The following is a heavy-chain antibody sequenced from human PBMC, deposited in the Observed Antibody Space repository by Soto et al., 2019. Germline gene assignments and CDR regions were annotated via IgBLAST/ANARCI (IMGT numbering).Heavy chain of an antibody. CDR2: VWLDGSNK. J-gene: IGHJ6*02. V-gene: IGHV3-30*02. Sequence: GGSLRLSCAASGFTFSNYGMHWVRQAPGKGLEWVAFVWLDGSNKYYADSVRDRFTISRVNSKNTLYLQMNSLRAEDTAVYHCPPQAFDYWGQVGYDFWSGYLAPKLHYGMDVWGQGTTVTVSS. D-gene: IGHD3-3*01. CDR3: PPQAFDYWGQVGYDFWSGYLAPKLHYGMDV. CDR1: GFTFSNYG.